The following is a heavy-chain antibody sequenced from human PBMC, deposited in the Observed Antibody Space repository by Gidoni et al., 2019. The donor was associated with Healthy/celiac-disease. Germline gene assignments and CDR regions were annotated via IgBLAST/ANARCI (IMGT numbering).Heavy chain of an antibody. J-gene: IGHJ5*02. CDR2: MNPNSGNT. V-gene: IGHV1-8*01. Sequence: QVQLVQSGAEVKKPGASVKVSCKASGYTFTSYDINWVRQATGQGLEWMGWMNPNSGNTGYAQKFQGRVTMTRNTSISTAYMELSSLRSEDTAVYYCARVVGYCSSTSCPPPNWFDPWGQGTLVTVSS. D-gene: IGHD2-2*03. CDR1: GYTFTSYD. CDR3: ARVVGYCSSTSCPPPNWFDP.